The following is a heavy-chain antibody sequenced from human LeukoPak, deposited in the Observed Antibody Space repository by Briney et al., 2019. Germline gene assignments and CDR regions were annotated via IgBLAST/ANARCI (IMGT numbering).Heavy chain of an antibody. CDR3: TTDGVGVEGATYDN. CDR2: ISNSGEST. CDR1: GFTFRSYA. J-gene: IGHJ4*02. D-gene: IGHD1-26*01. V-gene: IGHV3-23*01. Sequence: GGSLRLSCGASGFTFRSYAMNWVRQAPGKGLEWVSTISNSGESTYYADSVKGRFTISRDNSKNTLFLQMNSLRAEDTAVYYCTTDGVGVEGATYDNWGQGTLVSVSS.